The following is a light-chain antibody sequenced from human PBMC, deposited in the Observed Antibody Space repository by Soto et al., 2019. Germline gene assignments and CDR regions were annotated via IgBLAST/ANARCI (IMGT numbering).Light chain of an antibody. CDR2: DAS. CDR3: QQYKSYST. V-gene: IGKV1-17*02. Sequence: DIQLTQSPSSLSASVGDRVTITCRASQGIRNDLGWYQQKPGKAPKLLIYDASSLESGVPSRFSGGGFGTEFTLTINNLQPDDLATYICQQYKSYSTFGRGTKVDI. J-gene: IGKJ1*01. CDR1: QGIRND.